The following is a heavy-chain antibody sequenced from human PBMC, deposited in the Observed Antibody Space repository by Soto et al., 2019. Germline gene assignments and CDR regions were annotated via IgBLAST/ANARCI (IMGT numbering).Heavy chain of an antibody. CDR2: MQPSRGRT. D-gene: IGHD2-15*01. V-gene: IGHV1-8*01. J-gene: IGHJ4*02. CDR3: ARGVTPGVDF. CDR1: GYILGRRD. Sequence: ASAAAPCDHPGYILGRRDLNWVRQATGEGVEGMGWMQPSRGRTGYAQKFQGRVTMTRDTSINTAYMELSSLTSDFMAFYYWARGVTPGVDFRGQATLVSVSS.